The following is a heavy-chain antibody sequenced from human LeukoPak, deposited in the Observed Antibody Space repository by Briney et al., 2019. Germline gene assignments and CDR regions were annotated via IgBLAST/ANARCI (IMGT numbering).Heavy chain of an antibody. V-gene: IGHV3-21*01. CDR1: GFTFSSYN. CDR3: ARPGINDYGDFHY. CDR2: ISSSSNSYI. Sequence: GGSLRLSCAASGFTFSSYNMNWVRQAPGKGLEWVSSISSSSNSYIYYADSVKGRFTISRDNTKNSLYLQMNSLRAEDTAVYYCARPGINDYGDFHYWGQGTLVTVSS. D-gene: IGHD4-17*01. J-gene: IGHJ4*02.